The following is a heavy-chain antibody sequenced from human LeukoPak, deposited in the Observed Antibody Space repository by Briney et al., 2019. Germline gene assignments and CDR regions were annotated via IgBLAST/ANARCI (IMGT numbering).Heavy chain of an antibody. V-gene: IGHV4-39*07. CDR2: IYYSGST. CDR1: GGSISSSSYY. J-gene: IGHJ4*02. D-gene: IGHD3-9*01. CDR3: ARERIPLTGAHDY. Sequence: PSETLSLTCTVSGGSISSSSYYWGWIRQPPGKGLEWIGSIYYSGSTSYSPSLKSRVTISLDTSKSQFSLKLSSVTAADTAVYYCARERIPLTGAHDYWGQGTLVTVSS.